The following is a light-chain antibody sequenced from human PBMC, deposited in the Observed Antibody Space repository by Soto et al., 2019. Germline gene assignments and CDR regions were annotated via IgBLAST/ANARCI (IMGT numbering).Light chain of an antibody. V-gene: IGKV1-17*01. Sequence: DIQLTQSPSSLSASVGDRVSFSCRASQGIRNDLAWYQQKPGKAPRRLMYVASSLQIGVQSRFRGSGSGQKFPLTIDGLQPEDFAVYSCLQYNNYPRTFGQGTKVDI. CDR2: VAS. CDR1: QGIRND. CDR3: LQYNNYPRT. J-gene: IGKJ1*01.